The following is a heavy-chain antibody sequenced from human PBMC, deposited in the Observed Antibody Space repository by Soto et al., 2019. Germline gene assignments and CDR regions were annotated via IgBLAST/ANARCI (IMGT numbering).Heavy chain of an antibody. CDR1: GGSISNYY. J-gene: IGHJ6*02. D-gene: IGHD3-3*01. Sequence: SETLSLTCTVSGGSISNYYWTWVRQPPGKGLQWIRFVYYSGSNNYNPSLESRVTISIDASKNQFSLKLSSVTAADTAVYYCARDRYDFWSGYYPGYYYGMDVWGQGTTVT. CDR2: VYYSGSN. V-gene: IGHV4-59*01. CDR3: ARDRYDFWSGYYPGYYYGMDV.